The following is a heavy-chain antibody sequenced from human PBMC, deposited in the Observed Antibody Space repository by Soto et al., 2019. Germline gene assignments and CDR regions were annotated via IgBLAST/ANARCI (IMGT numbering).Heavy chain of an antibody. V-gene: IGHV1-18*01. CDR3: VREEEVLRGVVSSAY. Sequence: ASVNVSCKASGYTFTSYGLSWVRQAPGQGLEWMGWISAYNGNTKYAQKVQDRVTMTTDTPTNTAYMELRSLRSDDTAVYYCVREEEVLRGVVSSAYWGKETLVNASS. CDR2: ISAYNGNT. D-gene: IGHD3-10*01. J-gene: IGHJ4*02. CDR1: GYTFTSYG.